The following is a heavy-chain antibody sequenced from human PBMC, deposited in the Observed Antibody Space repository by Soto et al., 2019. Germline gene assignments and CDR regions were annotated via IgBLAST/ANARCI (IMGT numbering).Heavy chain of an antibody. CDR2: IDPSDSYT. D-gene: IGHD2-2*01. CDR3: ARPCTGCMGEDGMDV. CDR1: GYSFTSYW. V-gene: IGHV5-10-1*03. Sequence: EVQLVQSGAEVKKPGESLRISCKGSGYSFTSYWISWVRQMPGKGLEWMGRIDPSDSYTNYSPSFQGHVTISADKSISTAYLQWSSLKASDTAMYYCARPCTGCMGEDGMDVWGQGTTVTVSS. J-gene: IGHJ6*02.